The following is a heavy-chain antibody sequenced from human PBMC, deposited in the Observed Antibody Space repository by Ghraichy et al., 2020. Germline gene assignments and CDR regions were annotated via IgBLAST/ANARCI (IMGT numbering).Heavy chain of an antibody. D-gene: IGHD2-21*01. CDR3: ARHPEVPQFRQGLDP. Sequence: SQTLSLTCTVSGGSINYYYWSWVRQPPGKGLEWIGYIHYTGATIYNPSLKSRVTLSVDTAKNQFSLKLSSVTAADTAVYYCARHPEVPQFRQGLDPWGQGTLVTVSS. CDR1: GGSINYYY. V-gene: IGHV4-59*08. J-gene: IGHJ5*02. CDR2: IHYTGAT.